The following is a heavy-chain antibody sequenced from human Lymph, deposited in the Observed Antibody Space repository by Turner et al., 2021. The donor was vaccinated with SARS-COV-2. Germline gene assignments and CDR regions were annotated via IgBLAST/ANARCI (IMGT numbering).Heavy chain of an antibody. CDR1: GFTFSRYS. D-gene: IGHD3-22*01. CDR3: ARGTYYYDSSVYSGTNWFDP. J-gene: IGHJ5*02. Sequence: VQLVESGAGLVRPGGSLGLYCASSGFTFSRYSMNWVRQAPGKGLEWVSSISSSSTYIYYADSLKGQFTISRDNAKNSLYLQMNSLRAEDTAVYYCARGTYYYDSSVYSGTNWFDPWGQGTLVTVSS. CDR2: ISSSSTYI. V-gene: IGHV3-21*01.